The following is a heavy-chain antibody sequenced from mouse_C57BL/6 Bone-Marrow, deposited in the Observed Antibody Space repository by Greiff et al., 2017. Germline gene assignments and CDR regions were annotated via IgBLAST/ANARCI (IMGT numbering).Heavy chain of an antibody. D-gene: IGHD1-1*01. V-gene: IGHV14-4*01. CDR2: IDPENGDT. Sequence: EVQLQQPGAELVRPGASVKLSCTASGFNITDDYMHWVKQRPEQGLEWIGWIDPENGDTEYASKFQGKATMTADTSSNTAYLQLSSLTSEDTAVSYCTSTTGVATPYHFDYWGQGTTLTVSS. CDR1: GFNITDDY. J-gene: IGHJ2*01. CDR3: TSTTGVATPYHFDY.